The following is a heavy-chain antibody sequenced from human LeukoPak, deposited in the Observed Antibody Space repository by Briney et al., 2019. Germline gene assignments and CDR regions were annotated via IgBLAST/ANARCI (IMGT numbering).Heavy chain of an antibody. J-gene: IGHJ4*02. D-gene: IGHD2-2*02. V-gene: IGHV1-69*02. CDR1: GGTFSSYT. Sequence: GSSVKVSCKASGGTFSSYTISWVRQAPGQGLEWMGRIIPILGIANYAQKFQGRVTITADKSTSTAYMELSSLRSEDTAVYYCARRYCSGTSCYTGFDYWGQGTLVTVSS. CDR3: ARRYCSGTSCYTGFDY. CDR2: IIPILGIA.